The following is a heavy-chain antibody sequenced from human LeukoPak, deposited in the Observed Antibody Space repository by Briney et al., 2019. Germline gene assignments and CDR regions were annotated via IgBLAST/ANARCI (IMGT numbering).Heavy chain of an antibody. Sequence: GGSLRLSCAASGFTFSSYIMNWVRQAPGKGLEWVSSISSSSSYIYYADSVKGRFTISRDNAKNSLYLQMNSLRAEDTAVYYCARLGHYYDSSGYYPYFDYWGQGTLVTVSS. V-gene: IGHV3-21*01. CDR3: ARLGHYYDSSGYYPYFDY. CDR2: ISSSSSYI. CDR1: GFTFSSYI. D-gene: IGHD3-22*01. J-gene: IGHJ4*02.